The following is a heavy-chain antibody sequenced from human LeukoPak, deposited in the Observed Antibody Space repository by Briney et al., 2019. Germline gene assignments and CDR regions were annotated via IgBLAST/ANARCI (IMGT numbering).Heavy chain of an antibody. J-gene: IGHJ2*01. Sequence: GGSPRLSCAASGFTFNTYSMNWVRQAPGKGLEWVSSVSSRSTYIYYAHSVMGRFTISRDNANNSLYLQMNSLRADDTAVYYCARDRDSRWDFDLWGRGTLVTVSS. CDR1: GFTFNTYS. CDR2: VSSRSTYI. V-gene: IGHV3-21*01. D-gene: IGHD3-22*01. CDR3: ARDRDSRWDFDL.